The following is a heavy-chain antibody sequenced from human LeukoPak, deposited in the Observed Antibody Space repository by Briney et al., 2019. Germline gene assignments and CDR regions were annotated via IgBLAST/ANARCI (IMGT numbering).Heavy chain of an antibody. J-gene: IGHJ4*02. Sequence: GGSLRLSCAASGFTFRSYWMSWVRQAPGKGLEWVANIKQDGTEKYYVDSVKGRFTISRDNAKNSLYLEMNSLRAEDTAVYYCARDEVHSSGWQYFNYWGQGTLVTVSS. D-gene: IGHD3-22*01. CDR1: GFTFRSYW. CDR2: IKQDGTEK. V-gene: IGHV3-7*01. CDR3: ARDEVHSSGWQYFNY.